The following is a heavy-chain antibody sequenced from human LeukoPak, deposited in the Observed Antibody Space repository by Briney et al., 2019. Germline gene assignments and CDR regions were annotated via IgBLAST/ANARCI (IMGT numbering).Heavy chain of an antibody. CDR2: IHTSGSA. Sequence: PSETLSLTCTVSGSSFNSYYWSWIRQPAGKGLEWIGRIHTSGSADYSPSLQSRVTISVGMSKKEFSLKLTSVTAADTAVYYCARDIVYLIDEDYGWGQGTLVTVSS. CDR1: GSSFNSYY. J-gene: IGHJ4*02. V-gene: IGHV4-4*07. D-gene: IGHD4-17*01. CDR3: ARDIVYLIDEDYG.